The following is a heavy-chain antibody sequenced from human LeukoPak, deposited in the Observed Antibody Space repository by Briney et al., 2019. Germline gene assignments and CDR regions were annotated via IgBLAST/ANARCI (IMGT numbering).Heavy chain of an antibody. Sequence: GESLKISCKGSGYSFTSYWIGWVRQMPGKGLEWMGIIYPGDSDTRYSPSFQGQVTISADKSISTAYLQWSSLRAEDTAVYYCARAPRITIFGVVTEYYYYYGMDVWGQGTTVTVSS. D-gene: IGHD3-3*01. J-gene: IGHJ6*02. V-gene: IGHV5-51*01. CDR2: IYPGDSDT. CDR1: GYSFTSYW. CDR3: ARAPRITIFGVVTEYYYYYGMDV.